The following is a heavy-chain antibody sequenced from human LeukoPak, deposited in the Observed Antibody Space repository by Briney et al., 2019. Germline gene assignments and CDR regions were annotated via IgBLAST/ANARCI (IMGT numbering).Heavy chain of an antibody. V-gene: IGHV3-9*01. CDR2: ISWNGGSI. CDR3: ATDGGSIAGPFDP. CDR1: GFTFDNFV. D-gene: IGHD2-15*01. Sequence: GGSLRLSCSASGFTFDNFVMHWVRHAPGQGLEWVSGISWNGGSICYADSVKGRFTISRDNAKNSLYLQMGSLRAEDTALYYCATDGGSIAGPFDPWGQGTLVTVSS. J-gene: IGHJ5*02.